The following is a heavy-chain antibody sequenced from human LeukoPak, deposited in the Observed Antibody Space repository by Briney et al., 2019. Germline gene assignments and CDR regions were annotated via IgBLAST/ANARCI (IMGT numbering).Heavy chain of an antibody. Sequence: SETLSLTCTVSGDSIISYYWSWVRQPPGKGLEWLGYIYYRGSTNYNPSLKSRVTISVDTSKNQFSLELRSVTAADTAVYYCARVGSGAFQDYYGIGVWGQGTTVTVSS. CDR2: IYYRGST. J-gene: IGHJ6*02. CDR1: GDSIISYY. D-gene: IGHD2-15*01. CDR3: ARVGSGAFQDYYGIGV. V-gene: IGHV4-59*01.